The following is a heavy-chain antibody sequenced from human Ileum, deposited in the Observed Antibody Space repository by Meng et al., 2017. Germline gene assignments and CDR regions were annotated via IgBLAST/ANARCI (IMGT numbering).Heavy chain of an antibody. J-gene: IGHJ4*02. V-gene: IGHV4-30-4*01. CDR1: GGSFSSDNYY. CDR2: TYYNGSP. Sequence: QVQLQESGPGLGKPSQTLSRTGSVSGGSFSSDNYYWTWIRQTPGKGLEWIGLTYYNGSPFYNPSLKSRLSMSLDTSKNQFSLNLTSATAADTAIYFCARGSSWLGNYRLLNFFDFWGQGALVTVSS. D-gene: IGHD3-10*01. CDR3: ARGSSWLGNYRLLNFFDF.